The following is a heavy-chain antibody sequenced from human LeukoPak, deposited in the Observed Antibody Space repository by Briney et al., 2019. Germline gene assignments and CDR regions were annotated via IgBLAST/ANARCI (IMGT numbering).Heavy chain of an antibody. V-gene: IGHV4-4*07. CDR3: ARATLYSSSWNDAFDI. CDR1: GGSINNYY. CDR2: IYTSGST. J-gene: IGHJ3*02. D-gene: IGHD6-13*01. Sequence: SETLSLTCTVSGGSINNYYWSWIRQPAGKGLEWIGRIYTSGSTNYNPSLKSRVTMSVDTSKNQFSLKLSSVTAADTAVYYCARATLYSSSWNDAFDIWGQGTMVTVSS.